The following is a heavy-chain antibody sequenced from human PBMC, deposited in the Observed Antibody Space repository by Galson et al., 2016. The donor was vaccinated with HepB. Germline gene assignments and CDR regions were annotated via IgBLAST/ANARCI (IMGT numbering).Heavy chain of an antibody. CDR1: GDSFTNYA. V-gene: IGHV1-69*06. CDR2: TIPLFDTT. Sequence: SVKVSCKVSGDSFTNYAISWLRQAPGQGPEWLGGTIPLFDTTHYAQKFQGRVTITADKSTSTAFMEMRSLKSEDTAFYFCASAGYCGGDCYSSYFEWWGQGTLVTVSS. CDR3: ASAGYCGGDCYSSYFEW. J-gene: IGHJ4*02. D-gene: IGHD2-21*02.